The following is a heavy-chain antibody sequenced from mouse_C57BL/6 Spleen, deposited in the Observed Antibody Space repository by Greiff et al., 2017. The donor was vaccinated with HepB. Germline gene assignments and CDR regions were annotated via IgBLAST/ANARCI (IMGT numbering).Heavy chain of an antibody. CDR1: GYTFTSYW. V-gene: IGHV1-69*01. CDR2: IDPSDSYT. D-gene: IGHD2-3*01. J-gene: IGHJ4*01. Sequence: VQLQQPGAELVMPGASVKLSCKASGYTFTSYWMHWVKQRPGQGLEWIGEIDPSDSYTNYNQKFKGKSTLTVDKSSSTAYMQLSSLTSEDSAVYYCARIYDGYSRYAMDYWGQGTSVTVSS. CDR3: ARIYDGYSRYAMDY.